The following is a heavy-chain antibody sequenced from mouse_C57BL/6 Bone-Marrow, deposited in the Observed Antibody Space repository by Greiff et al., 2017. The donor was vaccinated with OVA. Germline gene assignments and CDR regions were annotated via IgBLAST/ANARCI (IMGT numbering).Heavy chain of an antibody. J-gene: IGHJ3*01. Sequence: VQLQQPGAELVRPGSSVKLSCKASGYTFTSYWMDWVKQRPGQGLEWIGNIYPSDSETHYNQKFKDKATLTVDKSSSTAYMQLSSLTSEDSAVYYCARAYYGSSLWFAYWGQGTLVTVSA. D-gene: IGHD1-1*01. CDR3: ARAYYGSSLWFAY. CDR1: GYTFTSYW. V-gene: IGHV1-61*01. CDR2: IYPSDSET.